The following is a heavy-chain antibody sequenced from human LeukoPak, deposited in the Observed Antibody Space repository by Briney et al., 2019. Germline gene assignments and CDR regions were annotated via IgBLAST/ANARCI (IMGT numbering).Heavy chain of an antibody. CDR1: GGSISSDNYY. CDR2: IYYSGRT. Sequence: PSKTLSLTCTVSGGSISSDNYYWGWIRQPPGKGLEWIGSIYYSGRTYYNPSLKSRVTISVDTSENQFSLKLISVTAADTAVYYCVRQGVATVYFDYWGQGTLVTVSS. CDR3: VRQGVATVYFDY. V-gene: IGHV4-39*01. J-gene: IGHJ4*02. D-gene: IGHD5-12*01.